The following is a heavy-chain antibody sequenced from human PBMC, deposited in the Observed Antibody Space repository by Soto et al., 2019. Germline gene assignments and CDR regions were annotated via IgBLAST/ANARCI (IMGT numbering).Heavy chain of an antibody. V-gene: IGHV4-59*01. CDR2: IYYSGST. J-gene: IGHJ4*02. CDR3: ARRHLWLDV. D-gene: IGHD3-9*01. Sequence: PSETLSLTCAVSGVSTSGYYWSWIRQPPGKGLEYVGYIYYSGSTYYNPSLKSRVTVSLDSSKNQFSLKLTSVTAADTAIYYCARRHLWLDVWGQGTLVTVSS. CDR1: GVSTSGYY.